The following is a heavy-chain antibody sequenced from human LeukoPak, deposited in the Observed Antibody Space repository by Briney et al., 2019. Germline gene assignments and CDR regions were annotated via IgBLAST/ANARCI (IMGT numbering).Heavy chain of an antibody. CDR3: VRASRWLAFDY. CDR2: IYNGDNT. D-gene: IGHD6-19*01. CDR1: GFTVGSIH. Sequence: GGSLRLSCAVSGFTVGSIHMAWVRQAQGKGLEWVSVIYNGDNTYYADSVRGRFTISRDNSKNTVYLQMSSLRAEDTAVYYCVRASRWLAFDYWGQGTLVTVSS. J-gene: IGHJ4*02. V-gene: IGHV3-66*01.